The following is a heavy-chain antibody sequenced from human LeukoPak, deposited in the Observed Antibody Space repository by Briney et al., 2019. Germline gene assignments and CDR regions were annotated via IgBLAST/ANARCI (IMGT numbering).Heavy chain of an antibody. CDR2: IYHSGST. CDR3: ARLEVYCGGDCYSGFDY. V-gene: IGHV4-38-2*01. Sequence: SETLSLTCAVSGYSISSGYYWGWIRQPPGKGLEWIGSIYHSGSTYYNPSLKSRVTISVDTSKNQFSLKLSSVTAADTAVYYCARLEVYCGGDCYSGFDYWGQGTLVTVSS. J-gene: IGHJ4*02. CDR1: GYSISSGYY. D-gene: IGHD2-21*01.